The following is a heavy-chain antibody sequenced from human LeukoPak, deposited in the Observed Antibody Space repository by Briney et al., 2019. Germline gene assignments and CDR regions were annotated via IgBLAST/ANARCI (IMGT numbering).Heavy chain of an antibody. CDR1: GGSISSSGYY. CDR2: IYYSGST. V-gene: IGHV4-31*03. D-gene: IGHD3-10*01. J-gene: IGHJ5*02. Sequence: PSQTLSLTCTVSGGSISSSGYYWSWTRQHPGKGLEWIGYIYYSGSTYYNPSLKSRVTISVDTSKNQFSLKLSSVTAADTAVYYCARQITMVRGVANWFDPWGQGTLVTVSS. CDR3: ARQITMVRGVANWFDP.